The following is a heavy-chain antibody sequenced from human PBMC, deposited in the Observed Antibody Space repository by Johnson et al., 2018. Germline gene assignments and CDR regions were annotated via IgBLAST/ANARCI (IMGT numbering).Heavy chain of an antibody. CDR3: GRRGDYDEGYFQH. J-gene: IGHJ1*01. D-gene: IGHD4-17*01. Sequence: VQLQESGGGLVQPGGSLRLSCAAFRYTVGNSAMNWVRQAPGKGLEWVSSLNFSGGNTNYADSVRGRSTVSRDKSKNTLYLQMNSLRGEDTAVYYCGRRGDYDEGYFQHWGQGTLVIVSS. V-gene: IGHV3-23*01. CDR1: RYTVGNSA. CDR2: LNFSGGNT.